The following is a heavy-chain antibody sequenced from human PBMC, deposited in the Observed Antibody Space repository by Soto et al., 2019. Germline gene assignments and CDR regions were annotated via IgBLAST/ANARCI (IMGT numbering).Heavy chain of an antibody. CDR2: IYFSEST. CDR3: ARHGSY. V-gene: IGHV4-39*01. Sequence: SETLSLTCTVSGVSISSSSYYWGWIRQTPGKGLEWIGTIYFSESTYYNPSLKSRVTISVDRSKNQFSLNLTSVTAADTALYYCARHGSYWGPGTLVTGSP. J-gene: IGHJ4*02. CDR1: GVSISSSSYY.